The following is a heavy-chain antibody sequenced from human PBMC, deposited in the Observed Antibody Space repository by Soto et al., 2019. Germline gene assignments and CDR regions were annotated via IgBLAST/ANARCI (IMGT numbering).Heavy chain of an antibody. CDR3: ARAGSSSWYGYFDF. CDR2: IYYSGST. Sequence: PSETLSLTCTVSNGSLSSNYWSWIRQSPGKGLEWIGNIYYSGSTNYNPSLKSRVTMSVDTSKNQFTLKLTSVTAADTAVFYCARAGSSSWYGYFDFWGQGALVTVSS. D-gene: IGHD6-13*01. J-gene: IGHJ4*02. CDR1: NGSLSSNY. V-gene: IGHV4-59*01.